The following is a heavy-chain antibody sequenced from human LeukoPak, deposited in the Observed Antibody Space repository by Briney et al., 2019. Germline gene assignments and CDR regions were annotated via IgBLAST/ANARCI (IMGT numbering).Heavy chain of an antibody. CDR2: IHPSGGST. J-gene: IGHJ4*02. Sequence: ASVKVSCKASGYTFTYYYIHWVRQAPGQGLEWMGIIHPSGGSTTYAHKFQGRVTVTSDTSTSTVYMELSSLRSEDTAVYYCARVLPDAGTGYWGQGPLVTVSS. CDR1: GYTFTYYY. D-gene: IGHD6-13*01. V-gene: IGHV1-46*01. CDR3: ARVLPDAGTGY.